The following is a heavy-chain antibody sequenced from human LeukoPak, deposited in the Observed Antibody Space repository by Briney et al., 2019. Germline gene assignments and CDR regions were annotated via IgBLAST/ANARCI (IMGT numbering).Heavy chain of an antibody. Sequence: SETLSLTCTVSGVSISNNYYYWAWIRQPPGKGLGMIGYVHYTGSTFYNSSLKSRVTISADTSQNQFSLSLTSVTAADTAVYYCATLGLLRGAGFNLATHFDFWGQGTLVTVSS. D-gene: IGHD1-26*01. V-gene: IGHV4-39*01. CDR2: VHYTGST. CDR1: GVSISNNYYY. J-gene: IGHJ4*02. CDR3: ATLGLLRGAGFNLATHFDF.